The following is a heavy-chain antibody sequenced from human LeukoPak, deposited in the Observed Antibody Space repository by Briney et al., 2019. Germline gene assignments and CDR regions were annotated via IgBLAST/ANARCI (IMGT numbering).Heavy chain of an antibody. V-gene: IGHV4-59*08. Sequence: SETLSLTCIVSGGSISSYYWSWIRQPPGKGLEWIGYIYYSGSTNYNPSLKSRVTISVDTSKNQFSLKLSSVTAADTAVYYCARHAYDSSGYLDYWGQGTLVTVSS. J-gene: IGHJ4*02. CDR2: IYYSGST. CDR3: ARHAYDSSGYLDY. D-gene: IGHD3-22*01. CDR1: GGSISSYY.